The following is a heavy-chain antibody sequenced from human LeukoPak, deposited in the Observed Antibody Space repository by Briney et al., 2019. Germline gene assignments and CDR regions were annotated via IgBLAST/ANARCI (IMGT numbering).Heavy chain of an antibody. D-gene: IGHD6-6*01. V-gene: IGHV3-43*02. CDR3: AKDYSSSSGSRIDY. CDR1: GFTFDDYA. J-gene: IGHJ4*02. Sequence: GGSLRLSCAASGFTFDDYAMHWVRQAPGKGLEWVSIISGDSGSTYNADSVKGRFTISRDNSKNSLYLQMNSLRTEDTALYYCAKDYSSSSGSRIDYWGQGTLVTVSS. CDR2: ISGDSGST.